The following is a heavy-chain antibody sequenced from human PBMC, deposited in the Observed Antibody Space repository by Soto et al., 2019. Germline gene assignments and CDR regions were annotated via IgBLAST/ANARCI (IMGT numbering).Heavy chain of an antibody. D-gene: IGHD2-8*01. CDR3: ARGHIVLMVYALNHGMDV. Sequence: GGSLRLSCAASGFTFSSQTMSWVRQAPGKGLEWVSVISSSGSTSYTDSVEGRFTISKDSSKNTLYLQLNSLRVEDTAVYYCARGHIVLMVYALNHGMDVWGQGTTVTVSS. CDR2: ISSSGST. V-gene: IGHV3-23*01. J-gene: IGHJ6*02. CDR1: GFTFSSQT.